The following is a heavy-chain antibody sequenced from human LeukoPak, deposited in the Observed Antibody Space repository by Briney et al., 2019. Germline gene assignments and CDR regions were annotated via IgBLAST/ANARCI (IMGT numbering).Heavy chain of an antibody. J-gene: IGHJ4*02. V-gene: IGHV3-30*18. CDR1: GFTFSSYG. Sequence: GRSLRLSCAASGFTFSSYGMHWVRQAPDKGLEWVAVISYDGSNKYYADSVKGRFTISRDNSKNTLYLQMNSLRAEDTAVYYCAKDHGASSGYSYGYTPYYFDYWGQGTLVTVSS. CDR2: ISYDGSNK. D-gene: IGHD5-18*01. CDR3: AKDHGASSGYSYGYTPYYFDY.